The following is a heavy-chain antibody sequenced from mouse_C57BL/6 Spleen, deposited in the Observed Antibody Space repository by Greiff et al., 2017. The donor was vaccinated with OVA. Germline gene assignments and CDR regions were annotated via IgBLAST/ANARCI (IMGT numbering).Heavy chain of an antibody. J-gene: IGHJ1*03. CDR2: INPYNGGT. CDR3: ATMVTTGYWYFDV. CDR1: GYTFTDYY. V-gene: IGHV1-19*01. D-gene: IGHD2-2*01. Sequence: EVQLQQSGPVLVKPGASVKMSCKASGYTFTDYYMNWVKQSHGKSLEWIGVINPYNGGTSYNQKFKGKATLTVDKSSSTAYMELNSLTSEDSAVYYCATMVTTGYWYFDVWGTGTTVTVSS.